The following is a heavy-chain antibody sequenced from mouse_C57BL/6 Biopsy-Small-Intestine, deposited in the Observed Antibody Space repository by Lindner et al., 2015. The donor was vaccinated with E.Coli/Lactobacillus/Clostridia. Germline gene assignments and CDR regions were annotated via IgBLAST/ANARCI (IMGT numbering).Heavy chain of an antibody. Sequence: VQLQESGGGLVKPGGSLKLSCAASGFTFSDYGMHWVRQAPEKGLEWVAYISSGSSTIYYADTVKGRFTISRDNAKNTLFLQMTSLRSEDTAMYYCADQGKNYDYSYWYFDVWGTGTTVTVSS. J-gene: IGHJ1*03. CDR2: ISSGSSTI. V-gene: IGHV5-17*01. CDR3: ADQGKNYDYSYWYFDV. D-gene: IGHD2-4*01. CDR1: GFTFSDYG.